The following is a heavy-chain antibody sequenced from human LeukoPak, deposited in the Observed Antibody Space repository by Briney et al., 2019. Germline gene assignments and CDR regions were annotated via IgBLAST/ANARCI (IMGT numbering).Heavy chain of an antibody. CDR2: ISSSSYI. J-gene: IGHJ4*02. V-gene: IGHV3-21*01. Sequence: PGGSLRLSCAASGFTFSSYSVNWVRQAPGKGLEWVSSISSSSYIYYADSVKGRFTISRDNAKNSLYLQMNSLRAEDTAAYYCARDVDDSSGYYYWGQGTLVTVSS. D-gene: IGHD3-22*01. CDR1: GFTFSSYS. CDR3: ARDVDDSSGYYY.